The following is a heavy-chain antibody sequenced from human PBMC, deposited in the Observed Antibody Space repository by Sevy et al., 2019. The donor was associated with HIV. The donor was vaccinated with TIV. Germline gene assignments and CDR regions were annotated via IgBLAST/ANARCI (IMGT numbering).Heavy chain of an antibody. D-gene: IGHD3-22*01. J-gene: IGHJ4*02. CDR3: ARDHRVTNYYDSSGYFCYFDY. CDR2: INPSGGST. Sequence: ASVKVSCKASGYTFTSYYMHWVRQAPGQGLEWMGIINPSGGSTSYAQKFQGRVTMTRDTSTSTVYMELSSLRSEETAVYYCARDHRVTNYYDSSGYFCYFDYWGQGTLVTVSS. CDR1: GYTFTSYY. V-gene: IGHV1-46*01.